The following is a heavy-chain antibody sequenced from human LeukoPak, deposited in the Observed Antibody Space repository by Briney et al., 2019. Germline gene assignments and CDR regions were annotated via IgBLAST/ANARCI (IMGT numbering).Heavy chain of an antibody. Sequence: SETLSLTCTVSGGSISSGDYYWSWIRQPPGKGLEWIGYIYYSGSTYYNPSLKGRVTISVDTSKNQFSLKLSSVTAADTAVYYCARGGDSNYEYYMDVWGKGTTVTVS. J-gene: IGHJ6*03. CDR3: ARGGDSNYEYYMDV. CDR2: IYYSGST. CDR1: GGSISSGDYY. D-gene: IGHD4-11*01. V-gene: IGHV4-30-4*01.